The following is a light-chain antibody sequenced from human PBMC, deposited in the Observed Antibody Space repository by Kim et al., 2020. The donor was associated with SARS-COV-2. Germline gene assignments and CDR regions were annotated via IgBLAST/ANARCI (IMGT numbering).Light chain of an antibody. V-gene: IGKV3-15*01. CDR2: GAS. Sequence: EIVMTQSPATLSVSPGERATLSCRAGQSISSNLAWYQQKPGQAPRLLIYGASTRATGIPARFSGRGSGTEFTLTISSLRSEDFAVYYCQQYNNWPHTFGQGTKVDIK. J-gene: IGKJ1*01. CDR1: QSISSN. CDR3: QQYNNWPHT.